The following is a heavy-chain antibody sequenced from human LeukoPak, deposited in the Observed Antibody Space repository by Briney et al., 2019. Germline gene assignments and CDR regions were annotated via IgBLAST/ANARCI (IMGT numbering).Heavy chain of an antibody. CDR3: ARDFYCSGGSCYSVVWFDP. CDR2: IYTSGST. CDR1: GGSFSGYY. Sequence: SETLSLTCAVYGGSFSGYYWSWIRQPAGKGLEWIGRIYTSGSTNYNPSLKSRVTISVDTSKNQFSLKLSSVTAADTAVYYCARDFYCSGGSCYSVVWFDPWGQGTLVTVSS. D-gene: IGHD2-15*01. V-gene: IGHV4-4*07. J-gene: IGHJ5*02.